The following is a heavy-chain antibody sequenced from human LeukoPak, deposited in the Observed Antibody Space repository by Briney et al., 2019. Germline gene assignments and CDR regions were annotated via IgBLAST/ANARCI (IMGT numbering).Heavy chain of an antibody. Sequence: GGSLRLSCAASGFTFSSYSMNWVRQAPGKGLEWVSSISSSSSYIYYADSLKGRFTISRDNAKNSLYLQMNSLRAEDTAVYYCARDLGTPYSGSYNYWGQGTLVTVSS. D-gene: IGHD1-26*01. CDR2: ISSSSSYI. CDR1: GFTFSSYS. J-gene: IGHJ4*02. CDR3: ARDLGTPYSGSYNY. V-gene: IGHV3-21*01.